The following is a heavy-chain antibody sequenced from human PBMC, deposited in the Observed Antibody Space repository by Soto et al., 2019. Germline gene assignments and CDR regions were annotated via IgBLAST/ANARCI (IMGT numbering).Heavy chain of an antibody. CDR1: GGSISSGGYY. V-gene: IGHV4-31*03. Sequence: QVQLQESGPGLVKPSQTLSLTCTVSGGSISSGGYYWSWIRQHPGKGLEWIGYIYYSGSTYYNPSLTSRVTISVDTSKNQFSLKLSSVTAADTAVYYCARSVLRFLEWFPYYFDYWGQGTLVTVSS. CDR2: IYYSGST. D-gene: IGHD3-3*01. CDR3: ARSVLRFLEWFPYYFDY. J-gene: IGHJ4*02.